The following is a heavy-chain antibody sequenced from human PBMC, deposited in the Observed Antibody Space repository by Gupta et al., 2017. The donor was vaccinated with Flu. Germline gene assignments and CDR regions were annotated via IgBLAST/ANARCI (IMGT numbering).Heavy chain of an antibody. V-gene: IGHV4-59*08. CDR2: IYYSGST. J-gene: IGHJ5*02. Sequence: RQPPGKGLEWIGYIYYSGSTNYNPSLKSRVTISVDTSKNQFSLKLSSVTAADTAVYYCARRPGSTSVNWFDPWGQGTLVTVSS. CDR3: ARRPGSTSVNWFDP. D-gene: IGHD2-2*01.